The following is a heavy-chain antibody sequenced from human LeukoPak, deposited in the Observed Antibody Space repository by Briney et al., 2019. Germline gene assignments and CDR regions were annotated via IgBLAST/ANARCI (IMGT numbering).Heavy chain of an antibody. CDR2: IISDGSST. Sequence: TGGSLRLSCAASGFTFSSYWMHWVRQVPGKGLVWVSRIISDGSSTSYADSVKGRFTISRDNARNTLYLQMNSLRAEDTAVYYCAREGRRCSSTSCPRLYDDYWGQGTLVTVSS. V-gene: IGHV3-74*01. D-gene: IGHD2-2*01. CDR3: AREGRRCSSTSCPRLYDDY. CDR1: GFTFSSYW. J-gene: IGHJ4*02.